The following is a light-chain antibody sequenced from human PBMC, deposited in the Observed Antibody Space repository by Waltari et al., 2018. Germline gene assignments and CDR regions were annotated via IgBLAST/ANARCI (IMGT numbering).Light chain of an antibody. CDR3: SSYTGSTNNLYV. V-gene: IGLV2-8*01. J-gene: IGLJ1*01. Sequence: QSALTQPPSASGSPGQSVAISCTGTSSDVGASNYVSWSQQHPGKAPKLIIYDVTKRPSGVPDRFSGSKSGNTASLTVSGLQADDEADYHCSSYTGSTNNLYVFGTGTKVTVL. CDR2: DVT. CDR1: SSDVGASNY.